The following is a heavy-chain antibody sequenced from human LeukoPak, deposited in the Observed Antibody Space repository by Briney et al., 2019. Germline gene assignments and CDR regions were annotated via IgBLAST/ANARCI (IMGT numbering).Heavy chain of an antibody. Sequence: SETLSLTCAVYGGSFSGYYWSWIRQPPGKGLEWIGEINHSGSTNYNPSLKSRVTISVDTSKNQFSLKLSSVTAADTAMYYCARKWGYFDYWGQGTLVTVSS. CDR2: INHSGST. J-gene: IGHJ4*02. V-gene: IGHV4-34*01. D-gene: IGHD1-26*01. CDR1: GGSFSGYY. CDR3: ARKWGYFDY.